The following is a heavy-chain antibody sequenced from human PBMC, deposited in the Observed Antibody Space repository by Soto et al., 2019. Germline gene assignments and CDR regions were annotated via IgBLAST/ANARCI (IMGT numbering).Heavy chain of an antibody. D-gene: IGHD5-12*01. CDR3: AASAPPATNYYYAMDV. V-gene: IGHV4-61*01. CDR1: GGSVSSGSFY. CDR2: FYDSGST. J-gene: IGHJ6*02. Sequence: SETLSLTCTVSGGSVSSGSFYWSWIRRPPGKGLEWIGYFYDSGSTNYNPSLRSRATMSVDTSKNQFSLKLSSVTAADTAVYYCAASAPPATNYYYAMDVWGQGTTVTVSS.